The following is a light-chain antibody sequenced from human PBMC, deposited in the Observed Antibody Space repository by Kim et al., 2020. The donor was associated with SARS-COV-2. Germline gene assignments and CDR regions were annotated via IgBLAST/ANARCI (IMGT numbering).Light chain of an antibody. J-gene: IGKJ1*01. CDR1: QSISTY. V-gene: IGKV1-39*01. CDR2: TAS. Sequence: ASLGDRVTITCRASQSISTYLNWYQQKPGKAPKLLIYTASNLQSEVPSRFSGSGSGTDFTLTISNLQPEDFACYYCQQTLSTPLTFGQGTKVDIK. CDR3: QQTLSTPLT.